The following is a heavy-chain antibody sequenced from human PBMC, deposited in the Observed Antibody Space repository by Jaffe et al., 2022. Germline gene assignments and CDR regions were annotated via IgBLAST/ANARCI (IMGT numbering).Heavy chain of an antibody. CDR1: GFTFSSYW. Sequence: EVQLVESGGGLVQPGGSLRLSCAASGFTFSSYWMHWVRQAPGKGLVWVSRINSDGSSTSYADSVKGRFTISRDNAKNTLYLQMNSLRAEDTAVYYCARVIPRSDYGSGSPLFDYWGQGTLVTVSS. CDR2: INSDGSST. D-gene: IGHD3-10*01. J-gene: IGHJ4*02. V-gene: IGHV3-74*01. CDR3: ARVIPRSDYGSGSPLFDY.